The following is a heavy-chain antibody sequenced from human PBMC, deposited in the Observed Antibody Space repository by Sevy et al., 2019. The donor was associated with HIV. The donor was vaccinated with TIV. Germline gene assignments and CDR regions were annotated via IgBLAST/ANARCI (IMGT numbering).Heavy chain of an antibody. CDR3: ARVSVYYYDSSGYYTTGNAFDI. CDR1: GFTVGSNY. J-gene: IGHJ3*02. V-gene: IGHV3-53*01. Sequence: GGSLRLSCAASGFTVGSNYMSWVRQAPGKGLEWVSIIYSGVTTSYADSVKGRFTISRDNSKNTLYLQMNSLRAEDTAGYYGARVSVYYYDSSGYYTTGNAFDIWGQGTMVTVSS. D-gene: IGHD3-22*01. CDR2: IYSGVTT.